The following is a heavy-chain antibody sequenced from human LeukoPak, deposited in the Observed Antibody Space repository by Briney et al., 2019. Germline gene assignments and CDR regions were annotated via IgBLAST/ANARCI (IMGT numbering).Heavy chain of an antibody. CDR2: IYYSGST. CDR1: GGSISSSSYY. Sequence: PSETLSLTCTVSGGSISSSSYYWGWIRQPPGKGLEWIGSIYYSGSTYYNPSLKSRVTISVDTSKNQFSLKLSSVTAADTAVYYCASGRAVVTAVPFDYWGQGTLVTVSS. V-gene: IGHV4-39*07. CDR3: ASGRAVVTAVPFDY. D-gene: IGHD2-21*02. J-gene: IGHJ4*02.